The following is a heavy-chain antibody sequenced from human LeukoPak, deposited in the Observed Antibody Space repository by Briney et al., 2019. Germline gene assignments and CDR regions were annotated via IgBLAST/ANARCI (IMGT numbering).Heavy chain of an antibody. CDR1: GFTFTNYW. CDR3: AKTISSGYPRDAFDI. V-gene: IGHV3-7*03. D-gene: IGHD3-22*01. CDR2: IKADGSEK. J-gene: IGHJ3*02. Sequence: GGSLRLSCAASGFTFTNYWMSWVRQAPGKGLEWVANIKADGSEKFYVDSVKGRFTISRDNSKNTLYLQMNSLRAEDTAVYYCAKTISSGYPRDAFDIWGQGTMVTVSS.